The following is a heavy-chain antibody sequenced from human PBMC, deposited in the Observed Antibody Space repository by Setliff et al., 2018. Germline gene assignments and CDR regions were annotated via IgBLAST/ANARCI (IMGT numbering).Heavy chain of an antibody. CDR1: GGSFSVHT. Sequence: SETLSLTCAVYGGSFSVHTWSWIRQPAGKGLEWIGRIYASGSTNYNPSLKSRVTISVDMSKNQFSLKLSSVTAADTAVYYCARESYYYYMDVWGKGTTVTVSS. J-gene: IGHJ6*03. V-gene: IGHV4-59*10. CDR2: IYASGST. CDR3: ARESYYYYMDV.